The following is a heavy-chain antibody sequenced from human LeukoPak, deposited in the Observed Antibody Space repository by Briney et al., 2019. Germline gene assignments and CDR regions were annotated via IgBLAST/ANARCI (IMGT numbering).Heavy chain of an antibody. J-gene: IGHJ3*02. CDR1: GDSLNKYF. D-gene: IGHD1-1*01. V-gene: IGHV4-59*01. CDR2: IHYSGST. Sequence: SETLSLTCSVSGDSLNKYFWSWLPQSPGKGLVGIGYIHYSGSTNYNPSLKNRVTMSVDTSKNQFSLKLNSVTAAATAVYYCARFQYKAAFDIWGQGTMVTVSS. CDR3: ARFQYKAAFDI.